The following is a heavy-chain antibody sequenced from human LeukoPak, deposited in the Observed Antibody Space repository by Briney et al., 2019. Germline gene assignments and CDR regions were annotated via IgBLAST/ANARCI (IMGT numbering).Heavy chain of an antibody. Sequence: GESLKISCKGSGYSFTSYWIGWVRQMPGKGLEWMGIIYPGDSDTRYSPSFQGQVTISADKSISTAYLQWSSLKASDTAMYYCARPLDCSGGSCYPRNAFDIWGQGTMVTVSS. J-gene: IGHJ3*02. CDR2: IYPGDSDT. CDR1: GYSFTSYW. V-gene: IGHV5-51*01. D-gene: IGHD2-15*01. CDR3: ARPLDCSGGSCYPRNAFDI.